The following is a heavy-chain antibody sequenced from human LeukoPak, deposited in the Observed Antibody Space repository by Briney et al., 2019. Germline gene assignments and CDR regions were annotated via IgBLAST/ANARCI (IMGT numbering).Heavy chain of an antibody. CDR2: ISSSSGYT. J-gene: IGHJ2*01. Sequence: PGGSLRLSCAASGFTFSDYYMSWIRQAPGKGLEGVSYISSSSGYTNYADSVKGRFTISRDNAKNSLYLQMNSLRAEDTAVYFCARDGRRIQDYWYFDLWGRGTLVTVSS. CDR1: GFTFSDYY. D-gene: IGHD5-18*01. V-gene: IGHV3-11*06. CDR3: ARDGRRIQDYWYFDL.